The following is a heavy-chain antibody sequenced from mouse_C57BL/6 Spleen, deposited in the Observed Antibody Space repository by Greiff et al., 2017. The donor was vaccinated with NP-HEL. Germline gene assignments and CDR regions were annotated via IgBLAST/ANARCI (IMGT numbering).Heavy chain of an antibody. D-gene: IGHD3-2*02. CDR1: GYSFTSYY. Sequence: QVQLQQSGPELVKPGASVKISCKASGYSFTSYYIHWVKQRPGQGLEWIGWIYPGSGNTKYNEKFKGKATLTADTSSSTAYMQLSSLTSEDSAVYYCGDSSGYFSAYWGQGTLVTVSA. CDR3: GDSSGYFSAY. CDR2: IYPGSGNT. V-gene: IGHV1-66*01. J-gene: IGHJ3*01.